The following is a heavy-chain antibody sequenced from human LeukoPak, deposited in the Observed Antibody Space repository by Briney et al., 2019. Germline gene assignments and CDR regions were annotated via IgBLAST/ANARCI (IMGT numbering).Heavy chain of an antibody. CDR2: INSDGTTT. CDR3: ARGYYSGSRIDY. CDR1: ALTFSSYW. V-gene: IGHV3-74*01. Sequence: GGSLRLSCAASALTFSSYWMHWVRQGPGKGLVWVARINSDGTTTSYADSVKGRFTISRDNARNTLYLQMNSLTADDTAVYYCARGYYSGSRIDYWGQGTLVTVSS. J-gene: IGHJ4*02. D-gene: IGHD6-13*01.